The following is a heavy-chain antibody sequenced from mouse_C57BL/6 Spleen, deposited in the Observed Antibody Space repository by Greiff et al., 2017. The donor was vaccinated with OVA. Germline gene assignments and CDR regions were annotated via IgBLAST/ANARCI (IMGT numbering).Heavy chain of an antibody. V-gene: IGHV1-39*01. CDR3: SSTRWEEYYFDY. D-gene: IGHD2-3*01. CDR1: GYSFTDYN. Sequence: EVQVVESGPELVKPGASVKISCKASGYSFTDYNMNWVKQSNGKSLEWIGEINPNTGTPSYNQKFKGKATLPVDQYSSTASMQLNILTSVDSAVYYWSSTRWEEYYFDYWGQGTTLTVSS. J-gene: IGHJ2*01. CDR2: INPNTGTP.